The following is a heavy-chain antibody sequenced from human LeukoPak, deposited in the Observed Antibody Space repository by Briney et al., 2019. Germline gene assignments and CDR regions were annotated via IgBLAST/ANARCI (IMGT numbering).Heavy chain of an antibody. CDR2: ISGDGSST. CDR3: ARGGWGTAIDY. Sequence: GGSLRLSCAASGFTFSSYWMHWVRQAPGKGLVWVSYISGDGSSTTYVDSVKGRFTISRDNAKNTLDLQMNSLRAEDTAVYYCARGGWGTAIDYWAQGALVTVSS. J-gene: IGHJ4*02. D-gene: IGHD1-7*01. V-gene: IGHV3-74*01. CDR1: GFTFSSYW.